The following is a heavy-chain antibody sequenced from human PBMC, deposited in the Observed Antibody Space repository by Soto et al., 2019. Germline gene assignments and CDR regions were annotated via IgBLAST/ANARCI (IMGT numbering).Heavy chain of an antibody. V-gene: IGHV1-69*13. Sequence: SVKVSCKASGGTFSSYAISWVRQAPGQGFEWMGGIIPIFGTANYAQKFQGRVTITADESTSTAYMELSSLRSEDTAVYYCARSGGRYYYYGMDVWGQGTTVTVS. J-gene: IGHJ6*02. CDR2: IIPIFGTA. D-gene: IGHD3-16*01. CDR3: ARSGGRYYYYGMDV. CDR1: GGTFSSYA.